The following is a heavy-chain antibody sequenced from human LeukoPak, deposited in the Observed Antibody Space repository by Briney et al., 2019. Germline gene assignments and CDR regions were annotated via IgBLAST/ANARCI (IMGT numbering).Heavy chain of an antibody. D-gene: IGHD6-19*01. CDR3: ARGIAVAGRGSHYYYYYGMDV. V-gene: IGHV3-21*01. CDR2: ISSSSSYI. Sequence: KPGGSLRLSCAASGFTFSSYSMNWVRQAPGKGLEWVSSISSSSSYIYYADSVKGRFTISRDNAKNSLYLQMNSLRAEDTAVYYCARGIAVAGRGSHYYYYYGMDVWGQGTTVTVSS. J-gene: IGHJ6*02. CDR1: GFTFSSYS.